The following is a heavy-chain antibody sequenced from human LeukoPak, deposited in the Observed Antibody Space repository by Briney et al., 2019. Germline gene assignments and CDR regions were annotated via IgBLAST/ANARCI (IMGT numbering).Heavy chain of an antibody. V-gene: IGHV6-1*01. CDR3: AREHIVVVPAASNSYCYYYMDV. CDR2: TYYRSKWYN. D-gene: IGHD2-2*01. CDR1: GDSVSSNSAA. J-gene: IGHJ6*03. Sequence: SQTLSLTCAISGDSVSSNSAAWNWIRQSPSRGLEWLGRTYYRSKWYNDYAVSVKSRITINPDTSKNQFSLQLNSVTPEDTAVYYCAREHIVVVPAASNSYCYYYMDVWGKGTTVTVSS.